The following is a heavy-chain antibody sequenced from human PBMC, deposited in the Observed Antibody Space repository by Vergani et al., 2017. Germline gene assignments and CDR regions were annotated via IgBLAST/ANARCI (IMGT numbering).Heavy chain of an antibody. CDR2: ISAYNGKT. CDR3: ARDLIENDTYAPSGY. D-gene: IGHD6-25*01. J-gene: IGHJ1*01. CDR1: GYSSGVYG. V-gene: IGHV1-18*01. Sequence: QVQLVQSGSELKKPGASVKVSCKASGYSSGVYGLTWVRKAPGQGLEWMGWISAYNGKTHYSQSFRDRVTMDIDTSTNTGYMELRALTSDDTAVYYCARDLIENDTYAPSGYWGPGTLVTVSS.